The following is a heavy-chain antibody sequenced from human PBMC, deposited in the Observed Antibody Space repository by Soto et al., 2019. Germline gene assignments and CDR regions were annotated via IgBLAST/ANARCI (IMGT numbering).Heavy chain of an antibody. D-gene: IGHD4-17*01. V-gene: IGHV3-72*01. CDR2: TRNKANSYTT. CDR3: ARGPGDYEDY. Sequence: GSLRLSCAASGFTFSDHYMDWVRQAPGKGLEWVGRTRNKANSYTTEYAASVKGRFTISRDDSKNSLYLQMNSLKTEDTAVYYCARGPGDYEDYWGQGTLVTVSS. J-gene: IGHJ4*02. CDR1: GFTFSDHY.